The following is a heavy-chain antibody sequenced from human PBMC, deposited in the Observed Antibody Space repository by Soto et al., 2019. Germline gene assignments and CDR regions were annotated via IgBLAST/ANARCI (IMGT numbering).Heavy chain of an antibody. D-gene: IGHD3-10*01. Sequence: QVQVVQSGAEVKKPGTSVKVSCKGSGGTFRSYVISWVRQAPGQGLEWMGGITPKFGTTKYAQKFQGRVTLTADECTIIVYMELSSLRSEDTAVYYCARVWDDRFGRYYYGLDVCGQGTTVTVS. CDR1: GGTFRSYV. CDR2: ITPKFGTT. V-gene: IGHV1-69*12. CDR3: ARVWDDRFGRYYYGLDV. J-gene: IGHJ6*02.